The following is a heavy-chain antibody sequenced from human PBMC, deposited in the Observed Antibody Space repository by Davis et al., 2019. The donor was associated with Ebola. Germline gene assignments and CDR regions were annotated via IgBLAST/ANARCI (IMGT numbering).Heavy chain of an antibody. CDR2: ISAYNGNT. CDR1: GYTFTSYG. D-gene: IGHD3-10*01. V-gene: IGHV1-18*01. CDR3: ARRPTDYYGSGSYTHIFDY. Sequence: ASVKVSCKASGYTFTSYGISWVRQAPGQGLEWMGWISAYNGNTNYAQRLQGRVTMTTDTSTSTAYMELRSLRSDDTAVYYCARRPTDYYGSGSYTHIFDYWGQGTLVTVSS. J-gene: IGHJ4*02.